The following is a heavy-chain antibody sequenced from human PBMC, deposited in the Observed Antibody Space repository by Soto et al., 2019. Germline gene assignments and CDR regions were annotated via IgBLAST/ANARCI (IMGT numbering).Heavy chain of an antibody. CDR1: GYTFTSYA. Sequence: QVQLVQSGAEEKKPGASVKVSCKASGYTFTSYAMHWVRQAPGQRLEWMGWINAGNGNTKYSQKFQGRVTITRDTTAGTAYMRLSRLRHEDTAVYECARVGCLSTSCDSGDNWFDPWGQGTLVTVSS. D-gene: IGHD2-2*01. CDR2: INAGNGNT. V-gene: IGHV1-3*05. CDR3: ARVGCLSTSCDSGDNWFDP. J-gene: IGHJ5*02.